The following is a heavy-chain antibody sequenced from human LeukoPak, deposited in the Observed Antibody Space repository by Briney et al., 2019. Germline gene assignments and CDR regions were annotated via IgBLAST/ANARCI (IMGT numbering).Heavy chain of an antibody. V-gene: IGHV3-30*02. D-gene: IGHD2-8*01. CDR3: AKDGRIVLMVYADAFDI. CDR2: IRYDGSNK. J-gene: IGHJ3*02. CDR1: GFTFSSYG. Sequence: PGGYLRLYCAASGFTFSSYGMHWVRQAPGKGLEWVAFIRYDGSNKYYADSVKGRFTISRDNSKNTLYLQMNSLRAEDTAVYYCAKDGRIVLMVYADAFDIWGQGTMVTVSS.